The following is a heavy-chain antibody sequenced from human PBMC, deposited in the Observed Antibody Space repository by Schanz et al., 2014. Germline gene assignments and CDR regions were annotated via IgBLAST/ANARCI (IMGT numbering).Heavy chain of an antibody. D-gene: IGHD2-8*01. CDR1: GFTFSTYA. CDR3: VRDRGFCANDICWLRYYMDV. J-gene: IGHJ6*03. CDR2: IKQEGDEK. V-gene: IGHV3-7*01. Sequence: VQLVESGGDLVKPGGSLRLSCEASGFTFSTYAMSWVRQAPGKGLEWVASIKQEGDEKNYVDSVKGRFTISRDNAKNSLFLQMNSLRADDTAVYYCVRDRGFCANDICWLRYYMDVWGQGTTXTVSS.